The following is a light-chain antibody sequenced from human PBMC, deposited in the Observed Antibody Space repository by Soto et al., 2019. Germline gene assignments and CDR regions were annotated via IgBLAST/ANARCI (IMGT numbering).Light chain of an antibody. CDR2: GAS. CDR3: QQYDTWPPWT. CDR1: QSVSSN. J-gene: IGKJ1*01. Sequence: EIGMTQSPATLSVSPGERATLSCRASQSVSSNLAWYQQKPGQAPRLLIYGASTRATGFPATFSGSGSGTEFTLTISSLQSEDFAVYYCQQYDTWPPWTFGQGTKVEIK. V-gene: IGKV3-15*01.